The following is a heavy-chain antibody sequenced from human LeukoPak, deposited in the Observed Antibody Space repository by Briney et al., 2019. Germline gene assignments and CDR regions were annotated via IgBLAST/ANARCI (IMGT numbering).Heavy chain of an antibody. CDR1: GFTVSSNY. V-gene: IGHV3-66*01. CDR3: AGVGIAAAGTHYYYGMDV. D-gene: IGHD6-13*01. CDR2: IYSGGST. Sequence: GGSLRLSCAASGFTVSSNYMSWVRQAPGKGLEWVSVIYSGGSTYYADSVKGRFTISRDNSKNTQYLQMNSLRAEDTAVYYCAGVGIAAAGTHYYYGMDVWGQGTTVTVSS. J-gene: IGHJ6*02.